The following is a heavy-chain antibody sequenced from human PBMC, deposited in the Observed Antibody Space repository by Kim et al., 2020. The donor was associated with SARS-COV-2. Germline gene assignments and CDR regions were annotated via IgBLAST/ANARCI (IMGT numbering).Heavy chain of an antibody. V-gene: IGHV4-39*01. CDR2: MYYIGGT. Sequence: SETLSLTCTVSGGSISSSSYYWGWIRQPPGKGLEWIGSMYYIGGTYYNPSLKSRVTISVETSKNQFSLKLRSVTAADTAMYYCARQHSYGYIAAFDIWGQGTMVTVSS. J-gene: IGHJ3*02. CDR1: GGSISSSSYY. D-gene: IGHD5-18*01. CDR3: ARQHSYGYIAAFDI.